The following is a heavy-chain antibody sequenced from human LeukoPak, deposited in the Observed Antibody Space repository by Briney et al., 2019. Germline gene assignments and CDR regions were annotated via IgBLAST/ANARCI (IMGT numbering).Heavy chain of an antibody. Sequence: SETLSLTCAVYGGSFSGYYWSWIRQPPGKGLEWIGEIYHSGSTNYNPSLKSRVTISVDKSKNQFSLKLSSVTAADTAVYYCARGQYYYDSSGQDAFDIWGQGTMVTVSS. CDR2: IYHSGST. D-gene: IGHD3-22*01. CDR3: ARGQYYYDSSGQDAFDI. J-gene: IGHJ3*02. CDR1: GGSFSGYY. V-gene: IGHV4-34*01.